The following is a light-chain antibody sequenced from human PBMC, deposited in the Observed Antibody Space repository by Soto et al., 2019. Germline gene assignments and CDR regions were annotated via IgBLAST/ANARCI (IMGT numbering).Light chain of an antibody. J-gene: IGKJ2*01. CDR3: LQHKSWPFT. CDR2: AAS. Sequence: EIVMTQSPATLSVSPGERATLSCRASQRVSSSLAWFQQKPGQAPRLLIYAASARATGIAARLSGSGSGTEFTLTISSLQSEDFAVYYCLQHKSWPFTFGQGTKLELK. CDR1: QRVSSS. V-gene: IGKV3-15*01.